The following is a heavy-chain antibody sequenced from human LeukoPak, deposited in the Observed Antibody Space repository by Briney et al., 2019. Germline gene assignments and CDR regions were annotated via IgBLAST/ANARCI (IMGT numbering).Heavy chain of an antibody. D-gene: IGHD3-3*01. V-gene: IGHV4-39*07. J-gene: IGHJ5*02. CDR3: ARDIGPDYDFWSASSKWFDP. CDR2: IFYSGST. CDR1: GFTLSSYE. Sequence: GSLRLSCTASGFTLSSYEMSWIRQAPGKGLEWIGSIFYSGSTYYNPSLESRVTISIDTSENQFSLKLSSVTAADTAVYYCARDIGPDYDFWSASSKWFDPWGQGTLVTVSS.